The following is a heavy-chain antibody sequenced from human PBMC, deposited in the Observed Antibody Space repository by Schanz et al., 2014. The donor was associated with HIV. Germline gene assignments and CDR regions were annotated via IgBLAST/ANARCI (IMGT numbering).Heavy chain of an antibody. J-gene: IGHJ4*02. Sequence: EVQLLDSGGGLVQPGGSLRLSCVASGFTFNNYAMTWVRQAPGKGLEWVSSISESGGRSYYADSVNGRFTISRDNSKNTLYLQMNSLRAEDTAVYYCAKERITIFGVVITPYFDYWGQGTLVTVSS. CDR3: AKERITIFGVVITPYFDY. D-gene: IGHD3-3*01. CDR1: GFTFNNYA. V-gene: IGHV3-23*01. CDR2: ISESGGRS.